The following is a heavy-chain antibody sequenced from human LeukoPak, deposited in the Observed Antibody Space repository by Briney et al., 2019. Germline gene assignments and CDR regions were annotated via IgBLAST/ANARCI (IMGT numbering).Heavy chain of an antibody. Sequence: PSETLSLXCTVSGGSISSYYWSWIRQPPGKGLEWIGYIYYSGSTNYNPSLKSRVTISVDTSKNQFSLKLSSVTAADTAVYYCAREFGYSSGSDAFDIWGQGTMVTVSS. CDR2: IYYSGST. V-gene: IGHV4-59*01. D-gene: IGHD6-19*01. CDR1: GGSISSYY. J-gene: IGHJ3*02. CDR3: AREFGYSSGSDAFDI.